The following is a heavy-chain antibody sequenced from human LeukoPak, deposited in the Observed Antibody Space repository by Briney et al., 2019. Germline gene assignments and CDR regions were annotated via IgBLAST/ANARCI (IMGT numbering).Heavy chain of an antibody. CDR3: ARDVLAAPGTFDY. Sequence: SETLSLTCSVSGDSISSGSFYWGWLRQPAGRGLEWFGRIYPSGSTNYNPSLKSRVTISLDTSKNQFSLKLSSVTAADTAVYCCARDVLAAPGTFDYWGQRALVTVSS. V-gene: IGHV4-61*02. CDR2: IYPSGST. J-gene: IGHJ4*02. CDR1: GDSISSGSFY. D-gene: IGHD6-13*01.